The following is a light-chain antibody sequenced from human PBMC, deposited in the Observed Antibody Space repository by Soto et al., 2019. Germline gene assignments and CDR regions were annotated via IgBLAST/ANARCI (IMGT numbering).Light chain of an antibody. Sequence: DIRMTQSPSTLSASVGDRVTITCRASQTISSFLAWYQQKPGRAPTLLIYKASALESGVPSRFSGSESGTEFTLTISSLQPDDFAIYYCQQYHSYPLTFGQGTRLEIK. V-gene: IGKV1-5*03. CDR1: QTISSF. J-gene: IGKJ5*01. CDR3: QQYHSYPLT. CDR2: KAS.